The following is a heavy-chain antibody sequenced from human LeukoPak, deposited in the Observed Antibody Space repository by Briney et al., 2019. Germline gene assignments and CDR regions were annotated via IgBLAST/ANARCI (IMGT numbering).Heavy chain of an antibody. Sequence: SETLSLTCAVYGGSFSGYYWSWIRQPPGKGLEWIREINHSGSTNYNPSLKSRVTISVDTSKNQFSLKLSSVTAADTAVYYCARTGYSSSGDFLGAFDIWGQGTMVTVSS. J-gene: IGHJ3*02. V-gene: IGHV4-34*01. CDR1: GGSFSGYY. CDR3: ARTGYSSSGDFLGAFDI. CDR2: INHSGST. D-gene: IGHD6-13*01.